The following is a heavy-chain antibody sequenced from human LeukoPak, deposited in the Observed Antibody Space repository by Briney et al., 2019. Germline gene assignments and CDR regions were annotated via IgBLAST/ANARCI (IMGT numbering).Heavy chain of an antibody. Sequence: GESLKISFKGSGXSFTSYCIGWVRQMPGKGLEWMGIIYPGDSDTRYSPSFQGQVTISADKSISTAYLQWSSLKASDTAMYYCARVEGRSIVVAATRYFDYWGQGTLVTVSS. V-gene: IGHV5-51*01. CDR2: IYPGDSDT. CDR1: GXSFTSYC. CDR3: ARVEGRSIVVAATRYFDY. J-gene: IGHJ4*02. D-gene: IGHD6-19*01.